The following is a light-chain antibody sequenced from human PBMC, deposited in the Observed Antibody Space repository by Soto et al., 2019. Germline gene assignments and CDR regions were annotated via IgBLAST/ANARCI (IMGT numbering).Light chain of an antibody. CDR3: QQSYSTPRT. CDR2: AAS. Sequence: DIQMTQSPSSVSASVGDRVTITCRASQGISSWLAWYQKKPGKAPKILIYAASSLQSGVPSRVSGSGSGTDFTLTISSLQPEDFATYYGQQSYSTPRTFGQGTRLEIK. J-gene: IGKJ5*01. CDR1: QGISSW. V-gene: IGKV1-12*01.